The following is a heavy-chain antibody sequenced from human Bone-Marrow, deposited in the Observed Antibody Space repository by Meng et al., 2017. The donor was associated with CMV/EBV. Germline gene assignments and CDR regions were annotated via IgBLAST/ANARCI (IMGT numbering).Heavy chain of an antibody. CDR3: ARDLSGARDY. V-gene: IGHV3-74*01. CDR1: GYNFNNYW. Sequence: EVQLVEAGGRLVQPGESLRLSCAAPGYNFNNYWMHWVRQVPGKGLVWVSRIDTDGSTINYADSVKGRFTISRDNTKNILYLQMNSLRAEDTAIYYCARDLSGARDYWGPGTLAPSPQ. J-gene: IGHJ4*02. D-gene: IGHD1-26*01. CDR2: IDTDGSTI.